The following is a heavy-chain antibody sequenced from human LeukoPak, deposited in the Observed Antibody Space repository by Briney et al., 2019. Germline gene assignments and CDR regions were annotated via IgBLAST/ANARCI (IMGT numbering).Heavy chain of an antibody. CDR3: ARAKGPWRFDY. D-gene: IGHD1-1*01. Sequence: SGGSLRLSCAASGFTFSSYDMHWVRQATGKGLEWVSAIGTAGDTHYPGSVKGRFTISRENAKNSLYLQMNSLRAGDTAVYYCARAKGPWRFDYWGQGTLVTVSS. CDR2: IGTAGDT. J-gene: IGHJ4*02. V-gene: IGHV3-13*01. CDR1: GFTFSSYD.